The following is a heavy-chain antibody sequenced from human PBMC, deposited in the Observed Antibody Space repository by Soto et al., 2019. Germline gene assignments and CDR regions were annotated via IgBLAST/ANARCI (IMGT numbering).Heavy chain of an antibody. V-gene: IGHV3-74*01. CDR3: AKEARDFWSWVDI. D-gene: IGHD3-3*01. J-gene: IGHJ3*02. Sequence: PGGSLRLSCAASGFTFSRYWMHWVRQAPGKGLVWVSRINSYGSSTHYADSVKGRFTISRDNAKNTLFLQMNSLRAEDTAVYYCAKEARDFWSWVDIWGQGTMVTVSS. CDR2: INSYGSST. CDR1: GFTFSRYW.